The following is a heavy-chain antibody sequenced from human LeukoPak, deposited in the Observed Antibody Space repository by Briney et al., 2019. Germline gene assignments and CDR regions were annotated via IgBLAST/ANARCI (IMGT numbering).Heavy chain of an antibody. CDR2: INKNGSEK. J-gene: IGHJ3*02. Sequence: GGSLRLSCAASGLTFNNYWMSWVRQAPGKGLEWVANINKNGSEKYYVDSVKGRFTISRDNAKNLLYLQMNSLRAEDTVVYYCAREGGIVGADDAFDIWGQGTMVTVSS. V-gene: IGHV3-7*01. CDR3: AREGGIVGADDAFDI. D-gene: IGHD1-26*01. CDR1: GLTFNNYW.